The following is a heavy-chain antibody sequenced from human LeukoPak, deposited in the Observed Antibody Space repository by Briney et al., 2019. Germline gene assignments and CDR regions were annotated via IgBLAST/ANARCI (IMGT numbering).Heavy chain of an antibody. CDR1: GGSFSGYY. CDR3: ARGPRTRDYVWGSYRPNNWFDP. Sequence: SETLSLTCAVYGGSFSGYYWSWIRQPPGKWLEWIGEINHSGSSNYNPSLKSRVTISVDTSKNQFSLKLSSVTAADTAVYYCARGPRTRDYVWGSYRPNNWFDPWGQGTLVTVSS. D-gene: IGHD3-16*02. CDR2: INHSGSS. J-gene: IGHJ5*02. V-gene: IGHV4-34*01.